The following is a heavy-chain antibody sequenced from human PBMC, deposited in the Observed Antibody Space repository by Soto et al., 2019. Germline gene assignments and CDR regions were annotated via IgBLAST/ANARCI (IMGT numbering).Heavy chain of an antibody. Sequence: SVKVSCKASGGTFSSYAISWVRQAPGQGLEWMGGIIPIFGTANYAQKFQGRVTITADESTSTAYMELSSLRADDTAVYYCARDPDRLGLYYYYGMDVWGQGTTVTVSS. CDR3: ARDPDRLGLYYYYGMDV. V-gene: IGHV1-69*13. CDR1: GGTFSSYA. J-gene: IGHJ6*02. D-gene: IGHD3-10*01. CDR2: IIPIFGTA.